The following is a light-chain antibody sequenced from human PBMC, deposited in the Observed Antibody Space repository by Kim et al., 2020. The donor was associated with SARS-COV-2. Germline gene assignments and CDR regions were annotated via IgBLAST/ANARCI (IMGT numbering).Light chain of an antibody. J-gene: IGLJ3*02. CDR2: DVS. Sequence: GQSITISCPGTSSDVGGYNSVYWYQQHPGKAPQLMIYDVSKRPSGVSNRFSGSKSGNTASLTISGLQAEDEADYYCSSYTASNSWVFGGGTQLTVL. CDR3: SSYTASNSWV. V-gene: IGLV2-14*03. CDR1: SSDVGGYNS.